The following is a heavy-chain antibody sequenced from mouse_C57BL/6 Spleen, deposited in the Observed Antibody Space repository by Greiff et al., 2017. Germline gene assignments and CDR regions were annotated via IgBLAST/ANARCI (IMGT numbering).Heavy chain of an antibody. CDR1: GYTFTSYW. D-gene: IGHD2-4*01. CDR3: ARCYYDYGCAY. CDR2: IHPNSGST. Sequence: QVQLQQPGAELVKPGASVKLSCKASGYTFTSYWMHWVKQRPGQGLEWIGMIHPNSGSTNYNEKFKSKATLTVDKSSSTAYMQLSSLTSEDSAVYYCARCYYDYGCAYWGQGTLVTVSA. V-gene: IGHV1-64*01. J-gene: IGHJ3*01.